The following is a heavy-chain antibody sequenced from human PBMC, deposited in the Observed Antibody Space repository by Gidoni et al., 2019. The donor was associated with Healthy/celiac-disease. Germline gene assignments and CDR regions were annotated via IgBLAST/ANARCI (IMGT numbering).Heavy chain of an antibody. CDR2: SKHNSGGT. CDR1: GYTFTGYY. D-gene: IGHD1-26*01. CDR3: ARSSVGAENFDY. V-gene: IGHV1-2*06. Sequence: QVQLVQSGAEVKKPGASVQVSCKASGYTFTGYYMNWVRQAPGQGLEWMGRSKHNSGGTNYEQKFQGRVTMTRDTSISTANMELSRLRSDDTAVYYCARSSVGAENFDYWGQGTLVTVSS. J-gene: IGHJ4*02.